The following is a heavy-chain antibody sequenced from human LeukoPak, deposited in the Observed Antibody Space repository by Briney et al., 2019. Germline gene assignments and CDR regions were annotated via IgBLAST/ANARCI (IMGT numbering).Heavy chain of an antibody. Sequence: PSETLSLTCTVSGGSISSSSYYWGWIRQPPGKGLEWIGSIYYSGSTCYNPSLKSRVTISVDTSKNQFSLKLSSVTAADTAVYYCARHIATSGSYVDYWGQGTLVTVSS. J-gene: IGHJ4*02. CDR3: ARHIATSGSYVDY. V-gene: IGHV4-39*01. CDR2: IYYSGST. CDR1: GGSISSSSYY. D-gene: IGHD1-26*01.